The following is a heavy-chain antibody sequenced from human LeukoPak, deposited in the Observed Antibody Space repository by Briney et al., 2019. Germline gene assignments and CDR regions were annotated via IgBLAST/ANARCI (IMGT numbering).Heavy chain of an antibody. CDR2: ISGSGDNT. D-gene: IGHD3-22*01. J-gene: IGHJ4*02. CDR3: AKVATKGNYYGSSGYSLDY. CDR1: GFTFSSYA. V-gene: IGHV3-23*01. Sequence: GGSLRLSCAASGFTFSSYALSWVRQGPGKGLEWVSHISGSGDNTYYADSVKGRFTISRDNSKNTLYLQMNSLRAEDTAVFYCAKVATKGNYYGSSGYSLDYWGQGTLVTVSS.